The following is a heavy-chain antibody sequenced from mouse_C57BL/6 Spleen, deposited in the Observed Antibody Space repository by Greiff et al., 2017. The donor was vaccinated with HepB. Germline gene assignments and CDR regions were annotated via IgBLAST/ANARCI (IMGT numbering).Heavy chain of an antibody. D-gene: IGHD2-3*01. V-gene: IGHV5-9-1*02. J-gene: IGHJ3*01. CDR3: TSDGYYGFAY. CDR1: GFTFSSYA. CDR2: ISSGGDYI. Sequence: EVKVVESGAGLVKPGGSLKLSCAASGFTFSSYAMSWVRQTPEKRLEWVAYISSGGDYIYYADTVKGRFTNSRDNARNTLYLQMSSLKSEDTAMYYFTSDGYYGFAYWGDGTLVTVSA.